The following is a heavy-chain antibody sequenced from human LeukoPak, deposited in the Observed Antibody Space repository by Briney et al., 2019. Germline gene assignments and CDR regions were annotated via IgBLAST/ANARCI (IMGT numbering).Heavy chain of an antibody. J-gene: IGHJ4*02. CDR2: INHSGST. D-gene: IGHD3-16*02. Sequence: PSETLSLTCTVSGGSISSYYWSWIRQPPGKGLEWIGEINHSGSTNYNPSLKSRVTISVDTSKNQFSLKLSSVTAADTAVYYCARRPSYDYVWGSYRYGHSDYWGQGTLVTVSS. CDR3: ARRPSYDYVWGSYRYGHSDY. V-gene: IGHV4-34*01. CDR1: GGSISSYY.